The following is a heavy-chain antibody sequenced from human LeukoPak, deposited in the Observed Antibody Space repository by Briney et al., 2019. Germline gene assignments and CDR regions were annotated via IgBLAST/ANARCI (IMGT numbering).Heavy chain of an antibody. CDR3: ARDSGEFGDY. J-gene: IGHJ4*02. Sequence: GGSLRLSCAASGFSFDDHGRSWVRQALGHGLGWVHGINCNGSSTGYADSVKGRFTISRDNAKSSLYLQMNSLRAEDTALYYCARDSGEFGDYWGQGTLVTVSS. CDR1: GFSFDDHG. CDR2: INCNGSST. D-gene: IGHD3-10*01. V-gene: IGHV3-20*04.